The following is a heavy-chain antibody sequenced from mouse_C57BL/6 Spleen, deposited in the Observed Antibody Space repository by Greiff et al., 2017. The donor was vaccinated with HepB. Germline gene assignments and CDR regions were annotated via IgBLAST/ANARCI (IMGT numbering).Heavy chain of an antibody. J-gene: IGHJ1*03. V-gene: IGHV1-81*01. D-gene: IGHD1-1*01. CDR3: ARLDYYGSNWYFDV. Sequence: VQLQESGAELARPGASVKLSCKASGYTFTSYGISWVKQRTGQGLEWIGEIYPRSGNTYYNEKFKGKATLTADKSSSTAYMELRSLTSEDSAVYFCARLDYYGSNWYFDVWGTGTTVTVSS. CDR2: IYPRSGNT. CDR1: GYTFTSYG.